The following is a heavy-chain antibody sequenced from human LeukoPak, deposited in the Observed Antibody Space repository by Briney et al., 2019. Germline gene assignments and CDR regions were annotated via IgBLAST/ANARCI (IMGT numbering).Heavy chain of an antibody. D-gene: IGHD3-22*01. V-gene: IGHV1-69*05. Sequence: SVKVSCKASGCTFSSYAISWVRQAPGQGLEWMGRIIPVFGTADYAQKFQGRVTITRDESTTTAYMELSSLRSDDTAMYYCASYSDYYDLGGDIWGQGTMVTVSS. CDR1: GCTFSSYA. CDR2: IIPVFGTA. CDR3: ASYSDYYDLGGDI. J-gene: IGHJ3*02.